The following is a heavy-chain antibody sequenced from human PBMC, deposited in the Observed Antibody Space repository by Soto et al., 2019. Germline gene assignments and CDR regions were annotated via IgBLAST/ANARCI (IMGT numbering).Heavy chain of an antibody. CDR3: ARAFPVGHIVVVPAAMSEASWFDP. V-gene: IGHV4-34*01. J-gene: IGHJ5*02. D-gene: IGHD2-2*01. CDR2: INHSGST. Sequence: SETLSLTCAVYGGSFSGYYWSRIRQPPGKGLEWIGEINHSGSTNYNPSLKSRVTISVDTSKNQFSLKLSSVTAADTAVYYCARAFPVGHIVVVPAAMSEASWFDPWGQGTLVTVSS. CDR1: GGSFSGYY.